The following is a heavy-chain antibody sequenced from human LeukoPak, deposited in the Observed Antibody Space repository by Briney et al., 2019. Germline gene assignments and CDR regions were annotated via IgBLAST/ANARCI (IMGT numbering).Heavy chain of an antibody. Sequence: ASVKVSCKASGYTFTGYDINWVRQATGQGLEWMGWMNPNSGNTGYAQKFQGRVTMTRNTSISTAYMELSSLRSEDTAVYYCARASSGYYYYFDYWGQGTLVTVSS. V-gene: IGHV1-8*01. CDR1: GYTFTGYD. CDR2: MNPNSGNT. CDR3: ARASSGYYYYFDY. J-gene: IGHJ4*02. D-gene: IGHD3-22*01.